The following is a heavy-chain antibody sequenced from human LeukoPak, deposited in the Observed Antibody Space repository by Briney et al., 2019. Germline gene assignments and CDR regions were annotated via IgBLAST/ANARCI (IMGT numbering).Heavy chain of an antibody. CDR1: GGSISSYY. J-gene: IGHJ5*02. Sequence: SETLSLTSTVSGGSISSYYWGWIRQPPGKGLEWIGYIYYSGSTNYNPSLKSRVTISVDTSKNQFSLKLSSVTAADTAVYYCARQWSEYYYGSGSPNWFDPWGQGTLVTVSS. V-gene: IGHV4-59*08. D-gene: IGHD3-10*01. CDR3: ARQWSEYYYGSGSPNWFDP. CDR2: IYYSGST.